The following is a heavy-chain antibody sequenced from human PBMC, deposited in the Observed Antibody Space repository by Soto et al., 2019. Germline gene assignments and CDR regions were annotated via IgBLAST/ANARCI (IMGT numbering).Heavy chain of an antibody. CDR2: MNPNSGNT. Sequence: QVQLVQSGAEVKKPGASVKVSCKASGYTFTSYDINWVRQATGQGPDGVGWMNPNSGNTGYAQKFQARVTMTRNTSISTAYMELSSLRSEDTAVYYCARVGYYYDSSGYYLSCDYWGQGTLVTVSS. CDR3: ARVGYYYDSSGYYLSCDY. V-gene: IGHV1-8*01. CDR1: GYTFTSYD. J-gene: IGHJ4*02. D-gene: IGHD3-22*01.